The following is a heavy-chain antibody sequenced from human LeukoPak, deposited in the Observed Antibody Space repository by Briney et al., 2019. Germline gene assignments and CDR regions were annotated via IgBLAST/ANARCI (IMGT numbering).Heavy chain of an antibody. CDR1: GGSFSGYY. CDR3: ARGQLYYYGSGSLFDP. J-gene: IGHJ5*02. CDR2: INHSGST. Sequence: PSETLSLTCAVYGGSFSGYYWSWIRQPPGKGLEWIGEINHSGSTNYNPSLKSRVTISVDTSKNQFSLKLSSVTAADTAVYYCARGQLYYYGSGSLFDPWGQGTLVTVSS. D-gene: IGHD3-10*01. V-gene: IGHV4-34*01.